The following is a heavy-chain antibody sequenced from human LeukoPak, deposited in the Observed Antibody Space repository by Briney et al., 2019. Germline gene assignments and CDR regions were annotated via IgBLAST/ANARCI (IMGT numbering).Heavy chain of an antibody. CDR2: INAGNGET. J-gene: IGHJ4*02. Sequence: ASVKVSCKAHGYTFTNYFIHWVRQAPGQSLEWMGRINAGNGETQYSQKFQGRVTVTSDTSASTADMELSSLRSEDTAMYYCARLNIGSYYFDYWGQGTLVTVSS. CDR1: GYTFTNYF. CDR3: ARLNIGSYYFDY. D-gene: IGHD2/OR15-2a*01. V-gene: IGHV1-3*01.